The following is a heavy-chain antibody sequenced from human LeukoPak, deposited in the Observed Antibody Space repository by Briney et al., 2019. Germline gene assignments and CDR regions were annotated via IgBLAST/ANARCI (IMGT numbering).Heavy chain of an antibody. V-gene: IGHV4-34*01. Sequence: SETLSLTCGVNGGSFSGYYWRWIRQPPGKGLEWIGEINHSGSTNYNPSLKSRVTISIDTSKDQFSLKLTSVTAADTAVYYCARQYSSGWYKGYFQYWGQGTLVTVSS. CDR1: GGSFSGYY. CDR3: ARQYSSGWYKGYFQY. CDR2: INHSGST. D-gene: IGHD6-19*01. J-gene: IGHJ1*01.